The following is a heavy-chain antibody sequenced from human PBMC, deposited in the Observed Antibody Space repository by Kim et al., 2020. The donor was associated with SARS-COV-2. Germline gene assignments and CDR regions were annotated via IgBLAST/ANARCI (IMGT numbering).Heavy chain of an antibody. D-gene: IGHD2-15*01. Sequence: GGSLRLSCAASGFTFSSYEMNWVRQAPGKGLEWVSYISSSGSTIYYADSVKGRFTISRDNAKNSLYLQMNSLRAEDTAVYYCARVLVAATFHYYYYGMDVWGQGTTVTVSS. J-gene: IGHJ6*02. CDR2: ISSSGSTI. CDR1: GFTFSSYE. V-gene: IGHV3-48*03. CDR3: ARVLVAATFHYYYYGMDV.